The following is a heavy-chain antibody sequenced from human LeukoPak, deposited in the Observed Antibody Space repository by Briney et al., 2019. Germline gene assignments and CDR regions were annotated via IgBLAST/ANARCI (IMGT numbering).Heavy chain of an antibody. J-gene: IGHJ4*02. Sequence: GGSLRLSCAASGFTFSTYSMNWVRQAPGKGLEWVAVIWYDGSNKYYADSVKGRFTISRDNSKNTLYLQMNSLRAEDTAVYYCAALPGIAAAGPLGYWGQGTLVTVSS. V-gene: IGHV3-33*08. CDR1: GFTFSTYS. D-gene: IGHD6-13*01. CDR3: AALPGIAAAGPLGY. CDR2: IWYDGSNK.